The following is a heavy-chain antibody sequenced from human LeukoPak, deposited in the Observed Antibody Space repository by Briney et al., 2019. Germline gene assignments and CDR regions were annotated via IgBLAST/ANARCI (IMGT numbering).Heavy chain of an antibody. D-gene: IGHD4-17*01. CDR2: IYYSGST. J-gene: IGHJ4*02. V-gene: IGHV4-59*01. CDR1: GGSISSYY. CDR3: ARMTTVFDY. Sequence: SETLSLTCTVSGGSISSYYWSWIRQPPGKGLEWIGYIYYSGSTNYNPSLKSRVTISVDTSKNQLSLKLSSVTAADTAVYYCARMTTVFDYWGQGTLVTVSS.